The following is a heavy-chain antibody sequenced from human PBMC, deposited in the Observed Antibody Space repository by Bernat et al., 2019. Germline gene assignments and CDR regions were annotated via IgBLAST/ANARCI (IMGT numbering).Heavy chain of an antibody. CDR2: INHSGST. CDR3: ARVGYDSRGYYMDV. D-gene: IGHD5-12*01. Sequence: QVQLQQWGAGLLKPSETLSLTCAVYGGSFSGYYWSWIRQPPGKGLEWIGEINHSGSTNYNPSLKSRVTISVDTSKNQFSLKLSSVTAADMAVYYCARVGYDSRGYYMDVWGKGTTVTVSS. J-gene: IGHJ6*03. CDR1: GGSFSGYY. V-gene: IGHV4-34*01.